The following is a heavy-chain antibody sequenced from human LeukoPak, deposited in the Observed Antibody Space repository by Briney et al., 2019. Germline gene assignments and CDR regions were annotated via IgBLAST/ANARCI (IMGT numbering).Heavy chain of an antibody. CDR2: IVVGSGNT. D-gene: IGHD5-18*01. Sequence: ASVKVSCKASGFTFTSSAMQWVRQARGQRLEWIGWIVVGSGNTNYAQKFQERVTITRDMSTSTAYMELSSLRSEVRAVYYCAAAGIQLWPSGDYWGQGTLVTVSS. J-gene: IGHJ4*02. V-gene: IGHV1-58*02. CDR1: GFTFTSSA. CDR3: AAAGIQLWPSGDY.